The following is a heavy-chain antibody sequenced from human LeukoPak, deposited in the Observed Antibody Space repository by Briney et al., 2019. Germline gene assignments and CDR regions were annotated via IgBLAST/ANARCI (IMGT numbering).Heavy chain of an antibody. D-gene: IGHD6-13*01. J-gene: IGHJ4*02. V-gene: IGHV3-30*18. Sequence: GRSLRLSCAASGFTFSSYGMHWVRQAPGKGLEWVAVISYDGSNKYYADSVKGRFTISRDNSKNTLYLQMNSLRAEDTAVYYCAKEGPRGSSWSYYYFDYWGQGTLVIVSS. CDR3: AKEGPRGSSWSYYYFDY. CDR1: GFTFSSYG. CDR2: ISYDGSNK.